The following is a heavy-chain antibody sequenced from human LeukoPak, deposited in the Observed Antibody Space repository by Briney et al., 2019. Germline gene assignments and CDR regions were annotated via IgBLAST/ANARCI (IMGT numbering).Heavy chain of an antibody. D-gene: IGHD1-26*01. CDR1: GGSISSHY. CDR3: ARISWPYSGSYRNFDY. Sequence: SETLSLTCSVSGGSISSHYWSWIRQPPGKGLEWIGYVFYGGSDNNDINYNPSLKTRVIISLDTSKNQFSLKMTSVTAADTAVYYCARISWPYSGSYRNFDYWGQGTLVTVSS. V-gene: IGHV4-59*11. J-gene: IGHJ4*02. CDR2: VFYGGSDNNDI.